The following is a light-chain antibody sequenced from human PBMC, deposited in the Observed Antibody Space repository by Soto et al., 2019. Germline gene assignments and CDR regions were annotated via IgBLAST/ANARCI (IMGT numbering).Light chain of an antibody. CDR3: QKSYSTPIT. CDR1: QSISSY. J-gene: IGKJ5*01. Sequence: SLSASVGDRVTITCRASQSISSYLNWYQQKPGKAPKLLIYAASSLQSGVPSRFSGSGSGTDFTLTISSLQPEDFATYYCQKSYSTPITFGQGTRLEIK. V-gene: IGKV1-39*01. CDR2: AAS.